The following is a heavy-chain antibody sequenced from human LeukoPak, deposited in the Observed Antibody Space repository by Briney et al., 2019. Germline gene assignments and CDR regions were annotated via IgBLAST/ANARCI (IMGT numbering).Heavy chain of an antibody. CDR1: GYTFTDYY. CDR2: VDPEDGET. D-gene: IGHD2-2*01. J-gene: IGHJ4*02. Sequence: ASVKISCKVSGYTFTDYYMHWVQQAPGKGLEWMGLVDPEDGETIYAEKFQGGVTITADTSTDTAYMELSSLRSEDTAVYYCATGGYQLLRFDYWGQGTLVTVSS. CDR3: ATGGYQLLRFDY. V-gene: IGHV1-69-2*01.